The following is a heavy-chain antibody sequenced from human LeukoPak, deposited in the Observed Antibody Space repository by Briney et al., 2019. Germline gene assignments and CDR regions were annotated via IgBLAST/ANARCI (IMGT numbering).Heavy chain of an antibody. D-gene: IGHD3-22*01. J-gene: IGHJ4*02. CDR3: ARDSHTYYYDSSGYYPFDY. CDR2: IYYSGST. CDR1: GGSISSSSYY. V-gene: IGHV4-39*07. Sequence: SETLSLTCAVSGGSISSSSYYWGWIRQPPGKGLEWIGSIYYSGSTYYNPSLKSRVTISVDTSKNQFSLKLSSVTAADTAVYYCARDSHTYYYDSSGYYPFDYWGQGTLVTVSS.